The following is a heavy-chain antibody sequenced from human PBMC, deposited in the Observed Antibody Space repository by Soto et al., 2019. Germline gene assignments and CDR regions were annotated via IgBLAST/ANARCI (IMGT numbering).Heavy chain of an antibody. Sequence: QSGGSLRLSCAASGFIFNNYWMTWVRQAPGKGLEWMANIKQDGSEKYYVDSVKGRFTISRDNAKNSVYLQMSSLGAEDAAVYYCARDSPYQLPYAMAVWGQGTTVTVSS. CDR1: GFIFNNYW. D-gene: IGHD2-2*01. J-gene: IGHJ6*02. CDR3: ARDSPYQLPYAMAV. CDR2: IKQDGSEK. V-gene: IGHV3-7*03.